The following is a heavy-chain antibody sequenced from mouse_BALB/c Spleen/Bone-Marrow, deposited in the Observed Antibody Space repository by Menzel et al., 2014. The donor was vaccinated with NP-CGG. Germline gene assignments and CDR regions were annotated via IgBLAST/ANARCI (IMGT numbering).Heavy chain of an antibody. CDR2: IDPYNSDT. V-gene: IGHV1S135*01. Sequence: LVESGPELVKPGASVKVSCKASGYAFTSYNIYWVKQSHGKSLEWIGYIDPYNSDTNYNQKFKVKATLTVDKSSSTAYMHLNSLTSEDSAVYYCASCGNYEAWFAYWGQGTLVTVSA. D-gene: IGHD2-1*01. CDR1: GYAFTSYN. J-gene: IGHJ3*01. CDR3: ASCGNYEAWFAY.